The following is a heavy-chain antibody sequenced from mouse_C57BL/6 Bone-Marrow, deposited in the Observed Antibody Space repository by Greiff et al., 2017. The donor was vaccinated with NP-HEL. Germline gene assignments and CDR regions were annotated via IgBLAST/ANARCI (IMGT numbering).Heavy chain of an antibody. V-gene: IGHV1-80*01. CDR3: ARRGYGSRYNY. J-gene: IGHJ2*01. CDR1: GYAFSSYW. D-gene: IGHD1-1*01. CDR2: IYPGDGDT. Sequence: VQLVESGAELVKPGASVKISCKASGYAFSSYWMNWVKQRPGKGLEWIGQIYPGDGDTKYNGKFKGKATLTADKSSSTAYMQLSSRTSEDSAVYFCARRGYGSRYNYWGQGTTLTVSS.